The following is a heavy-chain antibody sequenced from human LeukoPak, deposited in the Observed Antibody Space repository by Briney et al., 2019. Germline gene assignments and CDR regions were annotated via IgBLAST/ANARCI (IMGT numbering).Heavy chain of an antibody. V-gene: IGHV3-30*02. CDR2: IRYDGSNE. CDR1: GFTFSSYA. D-gene: IGHD2-15*01. Sequence: PGGSLGLSCAASGFTFSSYAMSWVRQAPGKGLEWVAFIRYDGSNEYYADSVKGRFTISRDKSKNTLSLQMNGLRVEDTAVYYCAKVMPPGRIRFYSYYMDVWGKGTTVSVS. CDR3: AKVMPPGRIRFYSYYMDV. J-gene: IGHJ6*03.